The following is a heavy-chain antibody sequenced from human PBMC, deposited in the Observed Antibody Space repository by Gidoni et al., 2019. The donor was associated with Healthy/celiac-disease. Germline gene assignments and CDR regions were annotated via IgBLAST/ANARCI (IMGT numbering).Heavy chain of an antibody. CDR2: IVVGSGNT. CDR3: AAALIYGDSLGPATDYYGMDV. Sequence: QMQLVQSGPEVKKPGTSVKVDCKASGFTFTSSAMQRVRQARGQRLEWIGGIVVGSGNTNYAQKFQERVTITRDMSTSTAYMELSSLRSEDTAVYYCAAALIYGDSLGPATDYYGMDVWGQGTTVTVSS. CDR1: GFTFTSSA. V-gene: IGHV1-58*02. J-gene: IGHJ6*02. D-gene: IGHD4-17*01.